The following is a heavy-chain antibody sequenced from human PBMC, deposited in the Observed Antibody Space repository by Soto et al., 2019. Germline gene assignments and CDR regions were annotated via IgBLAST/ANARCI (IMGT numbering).Heavy chain of an antibody. D-gene: IGHD2-2*01. Sequence: GGSLRLSCASSGFTFSSYAMSLVRQAPGKGLEWVSAISGSGGSTYYADSVKGRFTISRDNSKNTLYLQMNSLRAEDTAVYYCAKVGCSSTSCLGHYYYYGMDVWGQGTTVTVS. V-gene: IGHV3-23*01. CDR1: GFTFSSYA. CDR3: AKVGCSSTSCLGHYYYYGMDV. CDR2: ISGSGGST. J-gene: IGHJ6*02.